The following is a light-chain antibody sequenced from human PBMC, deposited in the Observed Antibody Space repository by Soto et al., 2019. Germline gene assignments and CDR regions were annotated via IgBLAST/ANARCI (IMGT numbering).Light chain of an antibody. CDR3: QQCNNWPPWT. J-gene: IGKJ1*01. CDR1: QSVGSN. CDR2: GAS. Sequence: EIVMTQSPATLSVSPWERTTLSCRASQSVGSNLVWYQQKPGQAPRLLIYGASTRATGIPARFSGSGSGTEFTLTISSLQSEDSAVYFCQQCNNWPPWTFGQGTKV. V-gene: IGKV3D-15*01.